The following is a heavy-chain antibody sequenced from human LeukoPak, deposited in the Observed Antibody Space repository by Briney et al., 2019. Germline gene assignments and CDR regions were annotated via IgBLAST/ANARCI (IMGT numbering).Heavy chain of an antibody. CDR1: GFTFSDST. CDR3: GTGEALRGYWVH. CDR2: MKEDGSEQ. J-gene: IGHJ1*01. Sequence: GGSLRLSCVVSGFTFSDSTMTWVRQAPGKGPEWVANMKEDGSEQYYVDSVKGRFTISRDKARDLLYLEINNLRADDTALYYCGTGEALRGYWVHWAKGPRVTVSS. D-gene: IGHD2-15*01. V-gene: IGHV3-7*01.